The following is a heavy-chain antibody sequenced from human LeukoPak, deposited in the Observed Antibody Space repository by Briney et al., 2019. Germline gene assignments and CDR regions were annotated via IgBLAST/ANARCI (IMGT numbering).Heavy chain of an antibody. Sequence: TGGSLRLSCAASGFTFSSYSMNWVRQAPGKGLEWVSSISSSSSYIYYADSVKGRFTISRDNAKNSLYLQMNSLRAEDTAVYYCATPYYDFWSGPGGSGRAFDIWGQGTMVTVSS. D-gene: IGHD3-3*01. V-gene: IGHV3-21*01. CDR2: ISSSSSYI. CDR1: GFTFSSYS. J-gene: IGHJ3*02. CDR3: ATPYYDFWSGPGGSGRAFDI.